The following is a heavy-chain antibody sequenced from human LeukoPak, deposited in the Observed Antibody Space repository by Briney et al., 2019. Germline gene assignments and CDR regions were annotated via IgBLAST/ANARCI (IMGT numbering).Heavy chain of an antibody. Sequence: PGGSLRLSCAVSGFTFSDYHMNWIRQAPGEGLQWISYIGIGDSTTQYADSVKGRFTISRDNAKNLLYLQMNSLRAEDTAVYYCARDQYYDSGTYSYYYMDVWGKGTTVTVSS. CDR1: GFTFSDYH. J-gene: IGHJ6*03. D-gene: IGHD3-10*01. V-gene: IGHV3-11*01. CDR2: IGIGDSTT. CDR3: ARDQYYDSGTYSYYYMDV.